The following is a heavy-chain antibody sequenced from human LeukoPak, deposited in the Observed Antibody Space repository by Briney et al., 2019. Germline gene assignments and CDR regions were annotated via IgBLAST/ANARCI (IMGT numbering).Heavy chain of an antibody. CDR3: AKKKYSSSWYYEYYFDY. Sequence: SETLSVTCTVSGGSISSSSYYWGWIRQPPGKGLEWIGSIYYSGSTYYNPSLKSRVTISVDTSKNQFSLKLSSVTAADTAVYYCAKKKYSSSWYYEYYFDYWGQGTLVTVSS. J-gene: IGHJ4*02. V-gene: IGHV4-39*01. D-gene: IGHD6-13*01. CDR2: IYYSGST. CDR1: GGSISSSSYY.